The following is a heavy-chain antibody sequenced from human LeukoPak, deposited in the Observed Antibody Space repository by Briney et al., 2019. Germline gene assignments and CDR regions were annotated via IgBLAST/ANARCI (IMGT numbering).Heavy chain of an antibody. Sequence: GGSLRLSCAASGFTFSSYSMNWVRQAPGKGLEWVSSISSSSSYIYYADSVKGRFTISRDNAKNSLYLQMNSLRAEDMAVYYCARAAAGNFDYWGQGTLVTVSS. J-gene: IGHJ4*02. CDR3: ARAAAGNFDY. D-gene: IGHD6-13*01. CDR1: GFTFSSYS. CDR2: ISSSSSYI. V-gene: IGHV3-21*01.